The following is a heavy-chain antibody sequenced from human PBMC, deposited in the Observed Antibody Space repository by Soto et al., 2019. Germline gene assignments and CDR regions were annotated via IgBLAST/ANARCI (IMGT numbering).Heavy chain of an antibody. CDR2: INHSGST. V-gene: IGHV4-34*01. Sequence: SETLSLTCAVYGGSFSGYYWRWIRQPPGKGLEWIGEINHSGSTNYNPSLKSRVNISVDTSKNQFSLKLSSVTAADTAVYYCARGLSEQQRAPYYYYGMDVWGQGTTVTVSS. CDR1: GGSFSGYY. CDR3: ARGLSEQQRAPYYYYGMDV. D-gene: IGHD6-13*01. J-gene: IGHJ6*02.